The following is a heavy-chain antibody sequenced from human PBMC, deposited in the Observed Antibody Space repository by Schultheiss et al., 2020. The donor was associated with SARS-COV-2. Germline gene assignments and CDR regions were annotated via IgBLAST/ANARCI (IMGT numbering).Heavy chain of an antibody. V-gene: IGHV3-23*01. J-gene: IGHJ4*02. CDR3: AKMRHIVVVTAILDY. CDR2: IAHDTGRT. D-gene: IGHD2-21*02. CDR1: GFSFSSYE. Sequence: GGSLRLSCAASGFSFSSYEMNWVRQAPGKGLEWVSAIAHDTGRTYYADSVKGRFTISRDNSKNTLYLQMNSLRAEDTAVYYCAKMRHIVVVTAILDYWGQGTLVTVSS.